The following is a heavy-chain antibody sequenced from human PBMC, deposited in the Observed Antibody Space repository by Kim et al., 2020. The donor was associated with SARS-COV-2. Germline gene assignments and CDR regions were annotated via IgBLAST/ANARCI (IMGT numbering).Heavy chain of an antibody. D-gene: IGHD5-12*01. V-gene: IGHV3-48*02. CDR3: AREGDSGYDYSDIDY. CDR1: GFTFSSYS. J-gene: IGHJ4*02. CDR2: ISSSSSTI. Sequence: GGSLRLSCAASGFTFSSYSMNWVRQAPGKGLEWVSYISSSSSTIYYADSVKGRFTISRDNAKNSLYLQMNSLRDEDTAVYYCAREGDSGYDYSDIDYWGQGTLVTVSS.